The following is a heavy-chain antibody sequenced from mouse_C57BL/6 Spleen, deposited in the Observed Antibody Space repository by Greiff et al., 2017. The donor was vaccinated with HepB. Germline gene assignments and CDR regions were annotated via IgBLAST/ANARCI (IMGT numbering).Heavy chain of an antibody. V-gene: IGHV1-64*01. Sequence: QVQLKESGAELVKPGASVKLSCKASGYTFTSYWMHWVKQRPGQGLEWIGMIHPNSGSTNYNEKFKSKATLTVDKSSSTAYMQLSSLTSEDSAVYYCARGMGNVFDYWGQGTTLTVSS. CDR2: IHPNSGST. J-gene: IGHJ2*01. D-gene: IGHD2-1*01. CDR3: ARGMGNVFDY. CDR1: GYTFTSYW.